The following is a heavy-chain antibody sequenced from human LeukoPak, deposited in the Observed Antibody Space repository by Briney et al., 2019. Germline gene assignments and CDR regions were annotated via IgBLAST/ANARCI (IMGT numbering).Heavy chain of an antibody. V-gene: IGHV3-48*01. D-gene: IGHD3-22*01. J-gene: IGHJ4*02. CDR1: GFTFSSYV. CDR3: ARGRGYSPYYFDY. Sequence: GGSLRLSCAASGFTFSSYVMNWVRQAPGKGLEWISFIDSSSSTIYYADSVKGRFTISRDNAKNSLYLQMNSLRAEDTAVYYCARGRGYSPYYFDYWGQGTLVTVSS. CDR2: IDSSSSTI.